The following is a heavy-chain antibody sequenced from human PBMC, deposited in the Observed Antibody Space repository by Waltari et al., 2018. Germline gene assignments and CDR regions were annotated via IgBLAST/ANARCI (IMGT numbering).Heavy chain of an antibody. V-gene: IGHV3-30*02. Sequence: QVQLVESGGGVVQPGGSLRLSCAVSGFRFSSYGMHWVRQAPGKGLERVAFIQVDALNTYYADSLKGRFTVSRDDSENALYLQMNSLRGDDTAVYYCARGTHYSFEYWGLGTLVTVSS. J-gene: IGHJ4*02. CDR2: IQVDALNT. CDR1: GFRFSSYG. CDR3: ARGTHYSFEY.